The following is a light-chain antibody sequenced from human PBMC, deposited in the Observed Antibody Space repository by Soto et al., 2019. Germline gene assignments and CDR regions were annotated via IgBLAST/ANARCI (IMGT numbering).Light chain of an antibody. CDR2: EVT. CDR1: SSDVGGYDY. V-gene: IGLV2-8*01. CDR3: SSYAGRTLYV. Sequence: QSALTQPHSASGSPGQSVTISCTGTSSDVGGYDYVSWYQQRPGKAPKLLIHEVTKRPSGVPDRFSGSKSGNTASLTVSGLQAEDEADYYCSSYAGRTLYVFGTGTKLTVL. J-gene: IGLJ1*01.